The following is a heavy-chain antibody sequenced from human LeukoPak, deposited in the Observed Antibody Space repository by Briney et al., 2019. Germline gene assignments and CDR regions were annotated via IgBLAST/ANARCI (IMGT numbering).Heavy chain of an antibody. CDR3: ARRNWNYDY. J-gene: IGHJ4*02. V-gene: IGHV1-8*03. CDR1: GYSFTNYD. CDR2: MNPNSGIT. D-gene: IGHD1-1*01. Sequence: APVKVSCKASGYSFTNYDINWVRQATVQGLKWMGWMNPNSGITAYAQKFQGRVTITRNTSISTAYMELSSLRSEDTAVYYCARRNWNYDYWGQGTLVTVSS.